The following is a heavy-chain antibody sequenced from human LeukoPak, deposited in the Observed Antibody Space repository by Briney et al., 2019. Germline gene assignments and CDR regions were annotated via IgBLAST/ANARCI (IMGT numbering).Heavy chain of an antibody. CDR1: GGSISSGSYY. CDR2: IYYSGST. J-gene: IGHJ3*02. CDR3: ARRGGARVVVITTVGAFDI. Sequence: SETLSLTCTVSGGSISSGSYYWGWIRQAPGKGLEWIGTIYYSGSTYYNPSLKSRVTISVDTSKNQFSLKLSSVTAADTAVYYCARRGGARVVVITTVGAFDIWGRGTMVTVSS. D-gene: IGHD3-22*01. V-gene: IGHV4-39*01.